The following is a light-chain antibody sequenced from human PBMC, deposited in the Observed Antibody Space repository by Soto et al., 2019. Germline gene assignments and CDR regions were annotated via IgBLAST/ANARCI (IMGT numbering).Light chain of an antibody. Sequence: QSVLTQPPSVSGAPGQRVTISCTGSNSNIGAGYDVHWYQQLPGTAPKLLIYGNKNRPSGVPDRFSGSKSGTSASLAITGLQAEDEADYYCQTYDNSLSGSQIFGGGTKLTVL. V-gene: IGLV1-40*01. CDR3: QTYDNSLSGSQI. J-gene: IGLJ2*01. CDR1: NSNIGAGYD. CDR2: GNK.